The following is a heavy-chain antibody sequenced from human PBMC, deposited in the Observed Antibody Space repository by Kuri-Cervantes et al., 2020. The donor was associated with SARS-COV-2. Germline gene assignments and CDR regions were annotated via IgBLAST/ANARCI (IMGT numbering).Heavy chain of an antibody. CDR2: ISWDGATT. CDR1: GFQFDDYT. D-gene: IGHD1-1*01. Sequence: GESLKISCAASGFQFDDYTMHWVRQPPGKGLEWVSLISWDGATTYYADSVKGRFTISRDNSRNSLYLQMNVLRSEDTALCYCVKGQTGTTLSLDNWGQGTLVTVSS. J-gene: IGHJ4*02. V-gene: IGHV3-43*01. CDR3: VKGQTGTTLSLDN.